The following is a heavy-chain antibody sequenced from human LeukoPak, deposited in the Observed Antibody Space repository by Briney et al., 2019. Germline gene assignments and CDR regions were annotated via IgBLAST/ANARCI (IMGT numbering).Heavy chain of an antibody. CDR2: IYPGDSDT. Sequence: GESLKIFCKGSGYSFTSYWIGWVRQMPGKGLEWMGIIYPGDSDTRYSPSFQGQVTISADKSISTAYLQWSSLKASDTAMYYCARQRSSSTFPFDPWGQGTLVTVSS. J-gene: IGHJ5*02. V-gene: IGHV5-51*01. D-gene: IGHD6-6*01. CDR1: GYSFTSYW. CDR3: ARQRSSSTFPFDP.